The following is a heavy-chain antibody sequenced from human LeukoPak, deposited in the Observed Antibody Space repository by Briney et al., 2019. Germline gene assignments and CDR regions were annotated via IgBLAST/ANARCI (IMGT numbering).Heavy chain of an antibody. D-gene: IGHD3-10*01. CDR1: GFTFSSYA. Sequence: GGSLRLSCAASGFTFSSYAMSWVRQAPGKGLEWVSAISGSGGSTYYADSVKGRFTISRDNSKNTLYLQMNSLRAEDTAVYYCARGRTGYGSGSYYMAYWGQGTLVTVSS. J-gene: IGHJ4*02. CDR3: ARGRTGYGSGSYYMAY. CDR2: ISGSGGST. V-gene: IGHV3-23*01.